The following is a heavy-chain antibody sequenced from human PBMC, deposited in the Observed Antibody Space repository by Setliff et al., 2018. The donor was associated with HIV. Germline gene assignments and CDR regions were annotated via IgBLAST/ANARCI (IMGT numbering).Heavy chain of an antibody. J-gene: IGHJ4*02. CDR1: GGAFSSYA. V-gene: IGHV1-69*13. D-gene: IGHD2-15*01. Sequence: SVKVSCKASGGAFSSYAINWVRQAPGQGLEWMGGIIPVFDTPNYAQKFQGRATVTADESTSTSSMELSSLGSEDTAVYYCARVNGGNTPYYFDSWGQGTLVTVSS. CDR3: ARVNGGNTPYYFDS. CDR2: IIPVFDTP.